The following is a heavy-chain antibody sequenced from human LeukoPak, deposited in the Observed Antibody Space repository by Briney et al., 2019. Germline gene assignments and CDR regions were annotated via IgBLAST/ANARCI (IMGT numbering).Heavy chain of an antibody. D-gene: IGHD3-22*01. CDR1: GYTFTSYG. Sequence: AASVTASCKASGYTFTSYGISWVRQAPGQGLEWMGWINPNSGGTNYAQKFQGRVTMTRDTSISTAYMELSRLRSDDTAVYYCAKDRWRAYYYDSSGYTYYFDYWGQGTLVTVSS. CDR2: INPNSGGT. J-gene: IGHJ4*02. CDR3: AKDRWRAYYYDSSGYTYYFDY. V-gene: IGHV1-2*02.